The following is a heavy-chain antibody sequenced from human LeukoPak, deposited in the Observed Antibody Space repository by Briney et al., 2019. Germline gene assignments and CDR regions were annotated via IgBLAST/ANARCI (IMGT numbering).Heavy chain of an antibody. CDR2: IRYDGSNK. V-gene: IGHV3-30*02. CDR1: GFTFSSYG. J-gene: IGHJ4*02. D-gene: IGHD1-26*01. CDR3: ATWELLRRAIDY. Sequence: GGSLRLSCAASGFTFSSYGMHWVRQAPGKGLEWVAFIRYDGSNKYYADSVKGRFTISRDNAKNSLYLQMNSLRAEDTAVYYCATWELLRRAIDYWGQGTLVTVSS.